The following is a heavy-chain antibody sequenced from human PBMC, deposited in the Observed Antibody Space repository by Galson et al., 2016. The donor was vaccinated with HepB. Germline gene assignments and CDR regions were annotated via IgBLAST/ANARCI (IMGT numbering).Heavy chain of an antibody. D-gene: IGHD2-15*01. V-gene: IGHV5-51*01. CDR3: ARRERGCSGGSGCPYEVYS. J-gene: IGHJ4*02. CDR2: IYPGDSDT. Sequence: QSGAEVKKTGESLKISCKTSGYTFTNYWIGWVRQLPGKGLEWMGIIYPGDSDTRYSPSFQGQVTMSADTSITTAYLQWSGLKASDTAMYDCARRERGCSGGSGCPYEVYSWGQGTLVTVSS. CDR1: GYTFTNYW.